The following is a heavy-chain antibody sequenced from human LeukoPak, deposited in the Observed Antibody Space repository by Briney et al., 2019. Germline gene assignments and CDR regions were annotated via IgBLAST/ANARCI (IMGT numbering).Heavy chain of an antibody. CDR1: GGSVTSGTYY. J-gene: IGHJ5*02. CDR2: IYYTGSA. V-gene: IGHV4-61*01. CDR3: ARAGGDYFNGFDP. Sequence: SETLSLTCTVSGGSVTSGTYYWSWIRQPPGKGLEWIGYIYYTGSATYSPSLKSRVTISVDTSKNQFSLKLSSVTAADTAVYYCARAGGDYFNGFDPWGQGPLVTVSS. D-gene: IGHD2/OR15-2a*01.